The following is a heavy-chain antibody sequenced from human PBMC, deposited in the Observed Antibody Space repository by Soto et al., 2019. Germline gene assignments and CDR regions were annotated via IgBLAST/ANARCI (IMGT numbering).Heavy chain of an antibody. CDR3: ARDGDGRMTTNPYYYNGMDV. CDR2: IYYSGVT. V-gene: IGHV4-39*02. J-gene: IGHJ6*02. CDR1: GASISSSSYY. Sequence: PSETLSLTCTVSGASISSSSYYWGWIRQPPGKGLEWIGSIYYSGVTYYHPSLKSRVTISLDTSNNKFSLKLSSVIAADTAVYYCARDGDGRMTTNPYYYNGMDVWGPGTTVTVS. D-gene: IGHD4-4*01.